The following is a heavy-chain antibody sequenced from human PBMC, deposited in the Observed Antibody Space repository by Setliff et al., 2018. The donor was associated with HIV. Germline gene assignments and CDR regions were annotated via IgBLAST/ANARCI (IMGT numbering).Heavy chain of an antibody. D-gene: IGHD3-3*01. CDR3: ARHSITRVVGVPERDDAFDI. CDR1: GASIGRRSDC. CDR2: FYYSWNT. Sequence: LSLTCTVSGASIGRRSDCWDWIRQPPGKGLEWIGSFYYSWNTYYNPSLKSRVTISVDTPKNQFSLKLSSVTAADTAVYYCARHSITRVVGVPERDDAFDIWGQGTMVTVSS. V-gene: IGHV4-39*01. J-gene: IGHJ3*02.